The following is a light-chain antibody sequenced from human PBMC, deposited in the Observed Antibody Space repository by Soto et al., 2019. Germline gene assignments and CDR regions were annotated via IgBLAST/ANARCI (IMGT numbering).Light chain of an antibody. V-gene: IGKV1-5*01. CDR3: QQYSSRST. CDR2: DAS. Sequence: DIHMTQSPSTLPASVGDRVTITCRASQSISNWLAWYQQKPGKAPNLLIYDASSLQSGVPSRFSGSGFGTEFTLTISSLQPGDLATYYCQQYSSRSTFGQGTKVDIK. J-gene: IGKJ1*01. CDR1: QSISNW.